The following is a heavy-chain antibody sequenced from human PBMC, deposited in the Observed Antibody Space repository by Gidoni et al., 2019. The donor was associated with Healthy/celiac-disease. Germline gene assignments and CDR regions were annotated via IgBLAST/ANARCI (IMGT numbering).Heavy chain of an antibody. V-gene: IGHV4-34*01. CDR3: ARGKYYYDSGFDY. J-gene: IGHJ4*02. CDR2: INHSGST. Sequence: QVQLQQWGAGLLKPSETLSLTCAVYGGSFSGYYWSWIRQPPGKGLEWIGEINHSGSTNYNPSLKGRVTISVDTSKNQFSLKLSSVTAADTAVYYCARGKYYYDSGFDYWGQGTLVTVSS. D-gene: IGHD3-22*01. CDR1: GGSFSGYY.